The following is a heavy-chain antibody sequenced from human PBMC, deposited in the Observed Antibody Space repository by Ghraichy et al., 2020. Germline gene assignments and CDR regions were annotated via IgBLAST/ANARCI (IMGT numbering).Heavy chain of an antibody. CDR1: GFTFSNYE. Sequence: GGSLRLSCAASGFTFSNYEMNWVRQAPGKGLEWVAYIGFDGSLIFYADSVKGRFTVSRDNAKNSLYLEMNSLRVEDTALYFCARRLLWFDDLPPLWGQGTQVTVSS. V-gene: IGHV3-48*03. CDR3: ARRLLWFDDLPPL. J-gene: IGHJ4*02. D-gene: IGHD3-10*01. CDR2: IGFDGSLI.